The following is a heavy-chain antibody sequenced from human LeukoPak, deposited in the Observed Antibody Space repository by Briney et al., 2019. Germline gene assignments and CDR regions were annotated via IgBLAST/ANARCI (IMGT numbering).Heavy chain of an antibody. CDR3: AKWSGDYPSYYLDY. CDR2: IRPDGSSY. D-gene: IGHD4-17*01. CDR1: GFTFSSFG. Sequence: GGSPRLSCAASGFTFSSFGLHWVRQAPGKGLEWVALIRPDGSSYNYADSVKCRFTISRDTSKNTVHLQMNNLRAEDTAVYYCAKWSGDYPSYYLDYWGQGALVTVAS. J-gene: IGHJ4*02. V-gene: IGHV3-30*02.